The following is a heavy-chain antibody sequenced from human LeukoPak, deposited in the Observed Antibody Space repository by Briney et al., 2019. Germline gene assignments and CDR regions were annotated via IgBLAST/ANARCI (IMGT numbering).Heavy chain of an antibody. D-gene: IGHD6-13*01. Sequence: PSETLSLTCTVSGGSISSSTYYWGWIRQPPGKGLEWIGSIYYSGSTSYNPSLKSRVTISVDTSKNQFSLTLSSVTAADTAVYYCARGLGIAAAGSRVYGMDVWGQGTTVTVSS. CDR1: GGSISSSTYY. CDR2: IYYSGST. J-gene: IGHJ6*02. CDR3: ARGLGIAAAGSRVYGMDV. V-gene: IGHV4-39*01.